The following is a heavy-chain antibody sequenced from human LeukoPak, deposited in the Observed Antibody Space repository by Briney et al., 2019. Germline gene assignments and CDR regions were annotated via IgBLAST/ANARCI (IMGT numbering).Heavy chain of an antibody. D-gene: IGHD2-15*01. CDR1: GFIFSSFG. Sequence: GGSLRLSCAASGFIFSSFGMHWVRQAPGKGLEWVAVISSDGSNKYYADSVKGRFTISRDNSKNTLYLQMNSLRAEDTAVYYCAKDSGDIVVVVAALIDYWGQGTLVTVSS. J-gene: IGHJ4*02. V-gene: IGHV3-30*18. CDR3: AKDSGDIVVVVAALIDY. CDR2: ISSDGSNK.